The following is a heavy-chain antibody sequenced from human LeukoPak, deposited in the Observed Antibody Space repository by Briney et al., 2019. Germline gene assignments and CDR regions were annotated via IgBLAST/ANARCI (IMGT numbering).Heavy chain of an antibody. CDR1: GGSFSGYY. Sequence: SETLSLTCAVYGGSFSGYYWSWIRQPPGKGLEWIGEINHSGSTNYNPSLKSRVTISVDTSKNQFSLKLSSVTAADTAVYYCARACGVVTRPYYFDYWGQGTLVTVSS. CDR2: INHSGST. V-gene: IGHV4-34*01. D-gene: IGHD4-23*01. J-gene: IGHJ4*02. CDR3: ARACGVVTRPYYFDY.